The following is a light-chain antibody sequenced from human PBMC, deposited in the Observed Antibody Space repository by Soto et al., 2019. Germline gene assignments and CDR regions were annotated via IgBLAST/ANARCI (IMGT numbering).Light chain of an antibody. CDR3: QHRADWPRGS. CDR1: QSVASY. V-gene: IGKV3-11*01. CDR2: RAS. J-gene: IGKJ2*01. Sequence: EIVLTQSPDTPSLSPGDTATLSCRASQSVASYLAWYQQKPGQPPRLLMYRASNRATGIPARFSGSGSGTHFTLTISSLEPDDFAVYYCQHRADWPRGSFGQGTKLEIK.